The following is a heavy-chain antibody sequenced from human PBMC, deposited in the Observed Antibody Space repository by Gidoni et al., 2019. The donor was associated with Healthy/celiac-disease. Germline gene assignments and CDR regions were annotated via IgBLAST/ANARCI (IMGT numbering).Heavy chain of an antibody. CDR2: INPNSGGT. D-gene: IGHD3-3*02. V-gene: IGHV1-2*04. J-gene: IGHJ6*02. CDR1: GYTFTGYY. CDR3: ARDSFRADGMDV. Sequence: QVQLVPSGAEVKKPGASVKVSCPASGYTFTGYYMHWVRQAPGQGLEWMGWINPNSGGTNYAQKFQGWVTMTRDTSISTAYMELSRLRSDDTAVYYCARDSFRADGMDVWGQGTTVTVSS.